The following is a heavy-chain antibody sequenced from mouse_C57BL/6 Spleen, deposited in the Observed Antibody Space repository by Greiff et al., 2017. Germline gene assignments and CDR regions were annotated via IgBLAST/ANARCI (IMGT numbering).Heavy chain of an antibody. Sequence: VQLQQSGAELVKPGASVKISCKASGYTFTDYYINWVKQKPGQGLEWIGKIGPGSGSTYYNEKFKGKATLTADKSASTAYMQLSSLTSEDSAVYFCARTGPYPVEGYWGQGTTLTVSS. J-gene: IGHJ2*01. V-gene: IGHV1-77*01. D-gene: IGHD3-1*01. CDR3: ARTGPYPVEGY. CDR2: IGPGSGST. CDR1: GYTFTDYY.